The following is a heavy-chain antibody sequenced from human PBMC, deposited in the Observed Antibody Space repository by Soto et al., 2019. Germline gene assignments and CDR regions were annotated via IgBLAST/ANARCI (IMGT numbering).Heavy chain of an antibody. CDR2: IGTAGDT. CDR3: ARGYCSSTSCYTEFGYYYGMDV. D-gene: IGHD2-2*02. CDR1: GFTFSSYD. J-gene: IGHJ6*02. V-gene: IGHV3-13*01. Sequence: SCAASGFTFSSYDMHWVRQATGKGLEWVSAIGTAGDTYYPGSVKGRFTISRENAKNSLYLQMNSLRAGDTAVYYCARGYCSSTSCYTEFGYYYGMDVWGQGTTVTVSS.